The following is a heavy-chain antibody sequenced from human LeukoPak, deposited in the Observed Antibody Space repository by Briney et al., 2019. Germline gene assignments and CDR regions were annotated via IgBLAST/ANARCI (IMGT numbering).Heavy chain of an antibody. V-gene: IGHV1-8*01. Sequence: TSVKVSCKASGYTFTSYDINWVRQATGQGLEWMGWMNPNSGNTGYAQKFQGRVTMTRNTSISTAYMELSSLRSDDTAVYYCATQYCNSTSCLNWFDPWGQGTLVTVSS. J-gene: IGHJ5*02. CDR3: ATQYCNSTSCLNWFDP. CDR2: MNPNSGNT. D-gene: IGHD2-2*01. CDR1: GYTFTSYD.